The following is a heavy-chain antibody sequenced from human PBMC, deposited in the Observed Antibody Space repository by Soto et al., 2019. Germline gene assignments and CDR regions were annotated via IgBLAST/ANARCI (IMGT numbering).Heavy chain of an antibody. CDR1: GYTFISYY. CDR2: INPSADST. Sequence: QVQLVQSGAEAKKPGASVKVSCKASGYTFISYYMHWVRQAPEQGLEWMGIINPSADSTNYAQKFQGRVTMTRDTSTSTVYMELRSLRSEDTAVYYCARPGLYSSSSRGMDVWGQGTTVTVSS. V-gene: IGHV1-46*01. J-gene: IGHJ6*02. CDR3: ARPGLYSSSSRGMDV. D-gene: IGHD6-6*01.